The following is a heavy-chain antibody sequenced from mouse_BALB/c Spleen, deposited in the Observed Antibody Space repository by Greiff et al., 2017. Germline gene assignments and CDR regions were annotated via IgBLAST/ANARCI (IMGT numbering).Heavy chain of an antibody. CDR2: INPSTGYT. Sequence: QVHVKQSGAELAKPGASVKMSCKASGYTFTSYWMHWVKQRPGQGLEWIGYINPSTGYTEYNQKFKDKATLTADKSSSTAYMQLSSLTSEDSAVYYCARFWIYYDYDGFAYWGQGTLVTVSA. V-gene: IGHV1-7*01. D-gene: IGHD2-4*01. CDR1: GYTFTSYW. J-gene: IGHJ3*01. CDR3: ARFWIYYDYDGFAY.